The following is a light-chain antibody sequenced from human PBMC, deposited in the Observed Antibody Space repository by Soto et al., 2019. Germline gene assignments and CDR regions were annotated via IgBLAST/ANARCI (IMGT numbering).Light chain of an antibody. J-gene: IGKJ5*01. Sequence: VLTQSPATLSVSPGERAILSCRASQSLSNLAWYQQKPGQAPRLLIYDASNRATGIPARFSGSGSGTDFTLTISSLEPEDFAVYYCQQRSNWPPITFGQGTRLEIK. V-gene: IGKV3-11*01. CDR1: QSLSN. CDR3: QQRSNWPPIT. CDR2: DAS.